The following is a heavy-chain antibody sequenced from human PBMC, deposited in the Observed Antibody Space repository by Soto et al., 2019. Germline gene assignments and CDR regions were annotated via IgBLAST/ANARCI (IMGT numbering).Heavy chain of an antibody. V-gene: IGHV4-59*01. J-gene: IGHJ3*02. D-gene: IGHD2-8*01. CDR1: GGSISSYY. Sequence: SETLSLTCTVSGGSISSYYWSWIRQPPGKGLEWIGYIYYSGSTNYNPSLKSRVTISVDTPKNQFSLKLSSVTAADTAVYHCARAFVGYCTNGVCYTAFDIWGQGTMVTVS. CDR2: IYYSGST. CDR3: ARAFVGYCTNGVCYTAFDI.